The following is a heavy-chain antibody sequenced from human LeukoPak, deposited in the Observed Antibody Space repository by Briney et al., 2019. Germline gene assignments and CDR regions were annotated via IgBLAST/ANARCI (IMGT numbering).Heavy chain of an antibody. D-gene: IGHD4-17*01. J-gene: IGHJ4*02. CDR1: GGSISSGDYY. CDR2: IFYSGSM. CDR3: ARQTTVISFDY. Sequence: PSETLSLTCTVSGGSISSGDYYWTWIRQPPGKGLEWMGYIFYSGSMYYNPSLKSRLTISVDTSKNQFSLKLRSVTAADTAVYYCARQTTVISFDYWGQGTQVTVSS. V-gene: IGHV4-30-4*01.